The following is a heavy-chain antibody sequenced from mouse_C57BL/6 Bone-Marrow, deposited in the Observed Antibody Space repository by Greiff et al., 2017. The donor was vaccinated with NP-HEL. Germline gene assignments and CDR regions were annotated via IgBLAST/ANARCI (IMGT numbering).Heavy chain of an antibody. CDR3: ARRVVDY. J-gene: IGHJ2*01. CDR1: GFTFSSYG. Sequence: DVKLVESGGDLVKPGGSLKLSCAASGFTFSSYGMSWVRQTPDKRLEWVATISSGGSYTYYPDSVKGRFTISRYNAKNNLYLEMSSLKSEDTAMYYCARRVVDYWGQGTTLTVSS. V-gene: IGHV5-6*02. CDR2: ISSGGSYT.